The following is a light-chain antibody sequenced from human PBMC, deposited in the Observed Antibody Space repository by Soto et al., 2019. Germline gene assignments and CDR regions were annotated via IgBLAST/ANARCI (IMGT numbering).Light chain of an antibody. CDR3: QHYKMYSPWT. J-gene: IGKJ1*01. CDR1: QNIGSW. CDR2: DVS. V-gene: IGKV1-5*01. Sequence: IQLTQSQSSLSASVGDRVTITFRASQNIGSWLAWYQQKPGKAPKVLIYDVSNLETGVPSRFSGSGSGTEFTLTISSLQPDDFATYYCQHYKMYSPWTFGQGTKVDIK.